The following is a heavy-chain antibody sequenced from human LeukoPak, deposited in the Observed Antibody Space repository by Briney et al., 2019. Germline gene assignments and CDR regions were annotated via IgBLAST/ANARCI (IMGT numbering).Heavy chain of an antibody. CDR3: ARGKYGSASLIDY. CDR2: ISSSGSTI. CDR1: GFTFSSYE. D-gene: IGHD6-6*01. V-gene: IGHV3-48*03. J-gene: IGHJ4*02. Sequence: PGGSLRVSCAASGFTFSSYEMNWVRQAPGKGLEWVSYISSSGSTIYYADSVKGRFTISRDNAKNSLYLQMNSRRAENTAEYYCARGKYGSASLIDYWGQGNLVTVSS.